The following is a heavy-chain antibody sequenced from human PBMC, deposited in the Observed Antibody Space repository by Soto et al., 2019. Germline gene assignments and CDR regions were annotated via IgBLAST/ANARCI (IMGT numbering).Heavy chain of an antibody. CDR1: GFTFSSHW. D-gene: IGHD3-10*01. CDR3: SRGPPETSGNYYNGDY. V-gene: IGHV3-74*01. CDR2: IDSEGTST. Sequence: LRLSCAASGFTFSSHWMHWARQAPGKGLVWVSRIDSEGTSTNYADSVKGRFTISRDNAKNTLYLQMNSLRAEDTAVYYCSRGPPETSGNYYNGDYWGQGTLVTVSS. J-gene: IGHJ4*02.